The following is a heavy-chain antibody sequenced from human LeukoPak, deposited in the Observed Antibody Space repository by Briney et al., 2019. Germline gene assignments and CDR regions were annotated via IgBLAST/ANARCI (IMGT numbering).Heavy chain of an antibody. Sequence: GGSLRLSCAASGFTFSSYGMHWVRQAPGKGLGWVAVISYDGSNKYYADSVKGRSTISRDNSKNTLYLQMNSLRAEDTAVYYCAKEGLLWFGELLSSYFDYWGQGTLVTVSS. J-gene: IGHJ4*02. V-gene: IGHV3-30*18. D-gene: IGHD3-10*01. CDR3: AKEGLLWFGELLSSYFDY. CDR1: GFTFSSYG. CDR2: ISYDGSNK.